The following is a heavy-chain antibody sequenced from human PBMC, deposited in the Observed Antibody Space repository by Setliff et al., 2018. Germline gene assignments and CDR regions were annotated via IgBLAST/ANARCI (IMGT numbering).Heavy chain of an antibody. V-gene: IGHV3-7*03. CDR1: GFTFSSYW. CDR2: IKQDGSEK. D-gene: IGHD6-13*01. CDR3: AREWGSSSWSSPRYYYYGMDV. J-gene: IGHJ6*02. Sequence: GGSLRLSCAASGFTFSSYWMSWVRQAPGKGLEWVANIKQDGSEKYYVDSVKGRFTISGDNAKNSLYLQMNSLRAEDTAVYYCAREWGSSSWSSPRYYYYGMDVWGQGTTVTVSS.